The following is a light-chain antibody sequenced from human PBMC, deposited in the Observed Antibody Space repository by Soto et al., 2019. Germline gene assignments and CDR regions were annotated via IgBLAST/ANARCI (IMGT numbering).Light chain of an antibody. J-gene: IGKJ1*01. V-gene: IGKV3-20*01. Sequence: EIVWKQSPGTVSLTPGERATXSCRASQSVSSSYLAWYQQKPGQAPRLLIYGASSRATGIPDRFSASGSGTDFTLTISSLQPEDFATYYCHQSYIMLWTFGQGTTADIK. CDR2: GAS. CDR3: HQSYIMLWT. CDR1: QSVSSSY.